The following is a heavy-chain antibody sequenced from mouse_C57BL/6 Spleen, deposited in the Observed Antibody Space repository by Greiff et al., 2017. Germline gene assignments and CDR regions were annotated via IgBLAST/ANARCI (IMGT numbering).Heavy chain of an antibody. J-gene: IGHJ1*03. D-gene: IGHD2-4*01. Sequence: EVQLVESGGGLVQPGGSLSLSCAASGFTFTDYYMSWVRQPPGKALEWLGFIRKKANGYTTEYSSSVKGRVTISRDKSQSILYLQMNALRAEDSAAYYCARYGDYYDYFDVWGTGTPVTVSS. CDR3: ARYGDYYDYFDV. CDR1: GFTFTDYY. V-gene: IGHV7-3*01. CDR2: IRKKANGYTT.